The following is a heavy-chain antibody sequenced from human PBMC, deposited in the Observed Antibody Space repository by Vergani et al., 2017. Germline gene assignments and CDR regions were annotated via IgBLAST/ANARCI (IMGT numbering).Heavy chain of an antibody. D-gene: IGHD3-10*01. V-gene: IGHV2-5*01. CDR2: IYWNAEK. CDR3: GHIPPCNVNYGCVDV. CDR1: GCSLAPSGVG. Sequence: QITLKESGAKRVKPTETLTLTCSFSGCSLAPSGVGVTWIRQSPGKALVWLALIYWNAEKSYSPSLQSRRTIPKDTSSYRVGITLTNVQPVRTANYSCGHIPPCNVNYGCVDVWG. J-gene: IGHJ6*02.